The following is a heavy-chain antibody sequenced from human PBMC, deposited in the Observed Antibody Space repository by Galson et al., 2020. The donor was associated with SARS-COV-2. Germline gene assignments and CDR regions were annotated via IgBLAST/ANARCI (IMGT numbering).Heavy chain of an antibody. J-gene: IGHJ4*02. Sequence: SQKISCAASGFTFSSNAIHSVRHAPRKGAERGAQIFYDGSDKYYGDSVKGRFTISRDSSKNMVYLQMNNLKVDDTAVYYCARDGQLSSGWAFDYWGQGTLVTVSS. CDR3: ARDGQLSSGWAFDY. CDR2: IFYDGSDK. V-gene: IGHV3-33*01. CDR1: GFTFSSNA. D-gene: IGHD6-19*01.